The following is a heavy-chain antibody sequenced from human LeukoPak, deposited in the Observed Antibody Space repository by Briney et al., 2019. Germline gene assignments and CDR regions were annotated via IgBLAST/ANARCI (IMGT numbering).Heavy chain of an antibody. V-gene: IGHV3-23*01. CDR1: GFTFSSYA. D-gene: IGHD3-22*01. CDR3: AKADYYDSSGYYRTLFDY. Sequence: PGGSLRLSCAASGFTFSSYAMSWVRQAPGKGLEWVSAISGSGGSTYYADSVKGRFTISRDNSKNTLHLQMNSMRAEDTAVYYCAKADYYDSSGYYRTLFDYWGQGTLVTVSS. J-gene: IGHJ4*02. CDR2: ISGSGGST.